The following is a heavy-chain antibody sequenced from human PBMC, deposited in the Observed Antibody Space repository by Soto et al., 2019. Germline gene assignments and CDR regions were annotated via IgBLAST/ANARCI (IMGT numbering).Heavy chain of an antibody. CDR2: IIPIFGTA. CDR3: AIPLGGATNSVWFDP. V-gene: IGHV1-69*13. J-gene: IGHJ5*02. D-gene: IGHD1-26*01. Sequence: GASVKVSCKASGGTFSSYAISWVRQAPGQGLEWMGGIIPIFGTANYAQKFQGRVTITADESTSTAYMELSSLRSEDTAVYYCAIPLGGATNSVWFDPWGQGTLVTVPS. CDR1: GGTFSSYA.